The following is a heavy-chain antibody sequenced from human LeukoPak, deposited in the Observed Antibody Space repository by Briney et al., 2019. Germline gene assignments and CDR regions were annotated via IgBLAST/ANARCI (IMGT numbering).Heavy chain of an antibody. CDR2: ISSSSSTI. CDR1: GFTFSSYS. V-gene: IGHV3-48*04. CDR3: AREIWAGTDY. Sequence: GGSLRLSCAASGFTFSSYSMNWVRQAPGKGLEWVSYISSSSSTIYYADSVKGRFTISRDNAKNSLYLQMNSLRAEDTAVYYCAREIWAGTDYWGQGTLVTVSS. J-gene: IGHJ4*02. D-gene: IGHD6-19*01.